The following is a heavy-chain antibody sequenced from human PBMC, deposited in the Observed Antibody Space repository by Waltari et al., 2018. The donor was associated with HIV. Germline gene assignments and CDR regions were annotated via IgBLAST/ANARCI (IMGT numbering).Heavy chain of an antibody. CDR2: SNHSGST. V-gene: IGHV4-34*01. Sequence: QVQLQQWGAGLLKPSETLSLTCAVYGGSFSGYYWSWIRQPPGKGLEWIGESNHSGSTNYNPSLKSRVTISVDTSKNQFSLKLSSVTAADTAVYYCARGLRELPLRDNWFDPWGQGTLVTVSS. J-gene: IGHJ5*02. D-gene: IGHD3-10*01. CDR1: GGSFSGYY. CDR3: ARGLRELPLRDNWFDP.